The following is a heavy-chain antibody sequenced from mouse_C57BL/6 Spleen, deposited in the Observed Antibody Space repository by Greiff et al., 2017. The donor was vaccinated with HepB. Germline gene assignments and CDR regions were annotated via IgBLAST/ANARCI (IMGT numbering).Heavy chain of an antibody. D-gene: IGHD1-1*01. CDR2: IDPETGGT. CDR3: TRRGGSSYVDYFDY. V-gene: IGHV1-15*01. J-gene: IGHJ2*01. Sequence: QVQLQQSGAELVRPGASVTLSCKASGYTLTDYEMHWVKQTPVHGLEWIGAIDPETGGTAYNQKFKGKAILTADKSSSTAYMELRSLTSEDSAVYYCTRRGGSSYVDYFDYWGQGTTLTVSS. CDR1: GYTLTDYE.